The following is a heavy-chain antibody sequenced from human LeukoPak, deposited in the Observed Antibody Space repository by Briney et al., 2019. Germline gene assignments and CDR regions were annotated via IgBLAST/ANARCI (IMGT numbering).Heavy chain of an antibody. Sequence: GGSLRLSCAASGFTFDDYGMNWVRQAPGKGLEWVSSITSSSSYIYYADSVKGRFTISRDNAKNSLYLQMNSLRAEDTAVYYCAREMLAAVAAQSWGQGTLVTVSS. V-gene: IGHV3-21*01. CDR1: GFTFDDYG. J-gene: IGHJ5*02. CDR3: AREMLAAVAAQS. CDR2: ITSSSSYI. D-gene: IGHD6-19*01.